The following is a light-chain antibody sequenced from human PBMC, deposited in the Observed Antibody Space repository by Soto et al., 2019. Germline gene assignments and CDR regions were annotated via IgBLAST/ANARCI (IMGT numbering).Light chain of an antibody. J-gene: IGKJ5*01. CDR3: QQLNTLPCT. Sequence: DIQLTQSPSLLSASVGDRVTITCRASHDISTYLAWYQQKPGKAPKLMIYEASTLQSGVPSRFSGSGSGTEFTLTISGLLPEDFATYHCQQLNTLPCTFGQGTRL. V-gene: IGKV1-9*01. CDR1: HDISTY. CDR2: EAS.